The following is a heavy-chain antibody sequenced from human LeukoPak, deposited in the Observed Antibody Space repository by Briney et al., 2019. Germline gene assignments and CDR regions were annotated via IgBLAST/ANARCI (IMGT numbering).Heavy chain of an antibody. CDR2: IRGDNGNT. Sequence: ASVKVSCKASGYTFSNYGISWVRQAPGQGLEWVGWIRGDNGNTNYAQKLQGRVTMTTDTSTSTAYMELRSLGSDETAVYYSARVDLLTGYYFFDYWGQGTLVTVSS. D-gene: IGHD3-9*01. V-gene: IGHV1-18*01. CDR3: ARVDLLTGYYFFDY. J-gene: IGHJ4*02. CDR1: GYTFSNYG.